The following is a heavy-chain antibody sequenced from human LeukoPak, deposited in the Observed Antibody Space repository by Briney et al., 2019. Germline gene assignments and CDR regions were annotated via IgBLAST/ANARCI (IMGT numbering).Heavy chain of an antibody. CDR3: ARARGFTMIVAYMDV. J-gene: IGHJ6*03. CDR1: GFIFSSYA. V-gene: IGHV3-23*01. D-gene: IGHD3-22*01. CDR2: IGSGGSA. Sequence: GGSLRLSCAASGFIFSSYAMTWVRQAPGKGLEWVSAIGSGGSAYYADSVKGRFTISRDNSKNTLYLHMNSLRAEDTAVYYCARARGFTMIVAYMDVWGKGTTVTVSS.